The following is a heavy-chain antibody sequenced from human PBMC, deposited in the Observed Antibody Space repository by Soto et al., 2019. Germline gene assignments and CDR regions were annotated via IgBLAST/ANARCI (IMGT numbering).Heavy chain of an antibody. V-gene: IGHV3-23*01. D-gene: IGHD2-8*01. CDR2: ISGSSGST. Sequence: EVQLLESGGGLVQIGGSLRLSCAASGFSFSTYGMSWVRQAPGKGLEWVSGISGSSGSTYYADSIKGRFTVSRDNSKNTLYLQMNSLRAEDTAVYYCAKKDIVLMVYANFDYWGQGTLVTVSS. J-gene: IGHJ4*02. CDR1: GFSFSTYG. CDR3: AKKDIVLMVYANFDY.